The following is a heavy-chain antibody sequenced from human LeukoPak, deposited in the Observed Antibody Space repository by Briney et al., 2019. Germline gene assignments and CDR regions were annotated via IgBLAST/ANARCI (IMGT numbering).Heavy chain of an antibody. CDR2: IYYSGST. D-gene: IGHD2-2*02. Sequence: PSETLSLTCTVSGGSISSGDYYWSWIRQPPGKGLEWIGYIYYSGSTYYNPSLKSRVTISVDTSKNQFPLKLSSVTAADTAVYYCARLTVVPAAIGAWGQGTLVTVSS. CDR3: ARLTVVPAAIGA. V-gene: IGHV4-30-4*08. CDR1: GGSISSGDYY. J-gene: IGHJ1*01.